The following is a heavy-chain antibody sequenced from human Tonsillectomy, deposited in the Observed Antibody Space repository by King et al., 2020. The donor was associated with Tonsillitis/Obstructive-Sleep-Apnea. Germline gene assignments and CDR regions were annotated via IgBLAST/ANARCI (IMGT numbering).Heavy chain of an antibody. V-gene: IGHV3-49*04. CDR2: IRSEAYGGTT. CDR1: GFTFGDYA. CDR3: TRGNHGFDY. D-gene: IGHD1-14*01. J-gene: IGHJ4*02. Sequence: VQLVESGGGLVQPGRSLRLSCTAPGFTFGDYAMNWVRQAPGKGLEWVGFIRSEAYGGTTEYAASVKGRFTISRDDSKTIAYLQMDSLKTEDTAVYYCTRGNHGFDYWGQGTLVTVSS.